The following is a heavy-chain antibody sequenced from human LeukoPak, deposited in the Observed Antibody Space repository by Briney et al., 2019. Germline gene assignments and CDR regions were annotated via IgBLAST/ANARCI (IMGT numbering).Heavy chain of an antibody. CDR2: FDYEDGET. D-gene: IGHD3-10*01. Sequence: ASVTVSCKVSGYTLTELSMHWVRQAPGKGGEWMGGFDYEDGETIYAQKFQGRVTMTKDTSTDTAYMELSSLRSEDTAVYYCAIDLRITMVRGKGLFDYWGQGTLVTVSS. J-gene: IGHJ4*02. CDR3: AIDLRITMVRGKGLFDY. V-gene: IGHV1-24*01. CDR1: GYTLTELS.